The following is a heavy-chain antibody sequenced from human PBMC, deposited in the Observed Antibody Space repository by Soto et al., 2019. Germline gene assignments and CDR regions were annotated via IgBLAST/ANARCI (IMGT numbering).Heavy chain of an antibody. V-gene: IGHV1-18*04. Sequence: SAKLSWKDSGYTLTSYGSSWVRQATGQGLEWMGWISAYKSDTNYAQKFQDRVTMTTDTSTNTAYMELRSLRSDDTAVYYCARDLRGYQLLSSPLDCWGQGTLVTGSS. CDR3: ARDLRGYQLLSSPLDC. J-gene: IGHJ4*02. CDR2: ISAYKSDT. CDR1: GYTLTSYG. D-gene: IGHD2-2*01.